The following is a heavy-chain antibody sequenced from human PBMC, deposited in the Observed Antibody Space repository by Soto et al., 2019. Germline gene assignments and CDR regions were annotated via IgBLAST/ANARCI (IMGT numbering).Heavy chain of an antibody. CDR2: IISLFGTP. Sequence: QVQLVQSGDEVKKPGSSVKVSCKASGDTFTNHVFNWVRQAPGQGLEWMGGIISLFGTPNYSRRFQGRVTITAGESTGTSYMELSSLRSEDTAVYLCGGDLGSGYDRGDYWGQGTLVTVSS. CDR3: GGDLGSGYDRGDY. D-gene: IGHD5-12*01. CDR1: GDTFTNHV. J-gene: IGHJ4*02. V-gene: IGHV1-69*12.